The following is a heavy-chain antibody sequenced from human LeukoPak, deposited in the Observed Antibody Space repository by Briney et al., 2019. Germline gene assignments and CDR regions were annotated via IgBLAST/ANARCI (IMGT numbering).Heavy chain of an antibody. CDR3: AREGAFGDRDY. CDR2: ISSSGSSI. Sequence: GGSLRLSCAASGFTFSSYEMNWVRQAPGKGLEWVSYISSSGSSIYYADSVKGRFTISRDNAKNSLYLQMNSQRAEDTAVYYCAREGAFGDRDYWGQGTLVTVSS. D-gene: IGHD4-17*01. J-gene: IGHJ4*02. CDR1: GFTFSSYE. V-gene: IGHV3-48*03.